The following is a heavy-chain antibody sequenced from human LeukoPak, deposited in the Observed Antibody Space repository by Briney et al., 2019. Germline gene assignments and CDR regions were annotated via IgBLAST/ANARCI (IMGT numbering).Heavy chain of an antibody. CDR1: GGSTSGYY. D-gene: IGHD4-11*01. CDR3: ANYHDYRYFQGAYYLDY. CDR2: IYYSGST. Sequence: PSETLSLTCTLSGGSTSGYYWTWIRQPPGKGLEWIGNIYYSGSTNYNPSLKSRVTISVDTSKKQFSLKLSSVTAADTAGKFCANYHDYRYFQGAYYLDYWGQGTLVTVSS. V-gene: IGHV4-59*12. J-gene: IGHJ4*02.